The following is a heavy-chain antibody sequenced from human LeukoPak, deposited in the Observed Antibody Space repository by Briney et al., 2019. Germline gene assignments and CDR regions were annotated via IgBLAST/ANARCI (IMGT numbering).Heavy chain of an antibody. V-gene: IGHV1-2*02. D-gene: IGHD7-27*01. J-gene: IGHJ3*02. CDR1: GYTFTGYY. Sequence: ASVKVSFKASGYTFTGYYMHWVRQAPGQGLEWMGWINPNSGGTNYAQKFQGRVTMTRDTSISTAYMELSRLRSDDTAVYYCARATFPNWDDAFDIWGQGTMVTVSS. CDR3: ARATFPNWDDAFDI. CDR2: INPNSGGT.